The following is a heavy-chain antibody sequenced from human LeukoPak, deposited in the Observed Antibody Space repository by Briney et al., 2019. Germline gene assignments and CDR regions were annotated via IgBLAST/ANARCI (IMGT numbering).Heavy chain of an antibody. D-gene: IGHD2-2*01. CDR2: ISGSGGST. V-gene: IGHV3-23*01. CDR3: ARGKTIVVVPAAIGY. CDR1: GFTFSSYA. J-gene: IGHJ4*02. Sequence: GGSLRLSCAASGFTFSSYAMSWVRQAPGKGLEWVSAISGSGGSTYYADSVKGRFTISRDNSKNTLYLQMNSLRAEDTAVYYCARGKTIVVVPAAIGYWGQGTLVTVSS.